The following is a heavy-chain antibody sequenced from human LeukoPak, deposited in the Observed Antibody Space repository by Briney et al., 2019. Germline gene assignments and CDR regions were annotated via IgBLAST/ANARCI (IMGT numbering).Heavy chain of an antibody. J-gene: IGHJ4*02. CDR2: TRKKVNSYTT. CDR1: GFTFSDHY. Sequence: SGGSLRLSSEASGFTFSDHYMDWVRQAPGKGLEWVGRTRKKVNSYTTEYAASVKGRFTISRDDSKNSLYLQLNSLKTEDTAVYYCVRVVGEAFFDYWGQGTLVTVSS. V-gene: IGHV3-72*01. CDR3: VRVVGEAFFDY. D-gene: IGHD1-26*01.